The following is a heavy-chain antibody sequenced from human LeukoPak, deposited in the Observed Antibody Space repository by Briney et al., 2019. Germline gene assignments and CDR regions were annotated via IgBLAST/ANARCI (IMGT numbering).Heavy chain of an antibody. D-gene: IGHD3-10*01. V-gene: IGHV4-59*01. CDR1: GGSISSYY. Sequence: SETLSLTCTVSGGSISSYYWSWIRQPPGKGLEWIGYIYYSGSTNYNPSLKSRVTISVDTSKNQFSLKLSSVTAADTAVYYCARRNYYGSGSYSWFDPWGQGTLVSVSS. CDR2: IYYSGST. J-gene: IGHJ5*02. CDR3: ARRNYYGSGSYSWFDP.